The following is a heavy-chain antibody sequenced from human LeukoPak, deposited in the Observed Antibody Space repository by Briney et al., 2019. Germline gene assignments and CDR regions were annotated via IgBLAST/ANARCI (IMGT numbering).Heavy chain of an antibody. V-gene: IGHV1-18*01. CDR1: GYTFTIYG. CDR2: ISAYNGNT. J-gene: IGHJ4*02. Sequence: ASVTVSCTASGYTFTIYGISWVRQAPGQGLEWMGWISAYNGNTNYAQKLQGRVTMTTDTSTSTAYMELRSLRSDDTAVYYCARGNRGDYFDYWGQGTLVTVSS. CDR3: ARGNRGDYFDY.